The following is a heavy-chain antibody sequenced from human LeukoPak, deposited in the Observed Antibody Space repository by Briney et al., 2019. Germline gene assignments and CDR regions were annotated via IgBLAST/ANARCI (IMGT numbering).Heavy chain of an antibody. CDR3: ARGVWFGELLSYFDY. CDR1: GFTFSSYA. CDR2: ISYDGSNK. D-gene: IGHD3-10*01. Sequence: GRSLRLSCAASGFTFSSYAMHWVRQAPGKGLEWVAVISYDGSNKYYADSVKGRFTISRDNSKNTLYLQMNSLRAEDTAVYYCARGVWFGELLSYFDYWGQGTLVTASS. V-gene: IGHV3-30*04. J-gene: IGHJ4*02.